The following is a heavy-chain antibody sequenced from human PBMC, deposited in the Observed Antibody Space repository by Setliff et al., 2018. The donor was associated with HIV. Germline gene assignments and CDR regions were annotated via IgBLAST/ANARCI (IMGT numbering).Heavy chain of an antibody. CDR1: GDSISSGAYY. J-gene: IGHJ6*03. D-gene: IGHD2-15*01. Sequence: SETLSLTCSVSGDSISSGAYYWSWIRQHPVKGLEWIGYIFSSGITYYSPSLHSRVTISLDTSKNQFSLNLTSITAADTAVYYCTRDTGGGGFPMDVWGKGTTVS. CDR3: TRDTGGGGFPMDV. V-gene: IGHV4-31*03. CDR2: IFSSGIT.